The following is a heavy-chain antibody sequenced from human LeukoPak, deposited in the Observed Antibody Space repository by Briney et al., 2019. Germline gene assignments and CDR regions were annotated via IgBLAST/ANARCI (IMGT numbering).Heavy chain of an antibody. J-gene: IGHJ5*02. CDR2: IYTSGST. Sequence: PSKTLSLTCTVSGGSISSGSYYWSWIRQPAGKGLEWIGRIYTSGSTNYNPSLKSRVTISVDTSKNQFSLKLSSVTAADTAVYYCARDARITIFGVVTTNWFDPWGQGTLVTVSS. CDR3: ARDARITIFGVVTTNWFDP. V-gene: IGHV4-61*02. D-gene: IGHD3-3*01. CDR1: GGSISSGSYY.